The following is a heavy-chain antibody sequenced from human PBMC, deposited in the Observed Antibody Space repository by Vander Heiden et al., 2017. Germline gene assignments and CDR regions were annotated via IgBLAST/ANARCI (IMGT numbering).Heavy chain of an antibody. J-gene: IGHJ6*02. CDR3: ARGNVGSSWYYYYYGMDV. D-gene: IGHD6-13*01. V-gene: IGHV3-33*01. CDR1: GFTFSSYG. Sequence: QVQLVESGGGVVQPGRSLRLSCAASGFTFSSYGMHWVRQAPGKGLEWVAVIWYDGSNKYYADSVKGRFTISRDNSKNTLYLQMNSLRAEDTAVYYCARGNVGSSWYYYYYGMDVWGQGTTVTVSS. CDR2: IWYDGSNK.